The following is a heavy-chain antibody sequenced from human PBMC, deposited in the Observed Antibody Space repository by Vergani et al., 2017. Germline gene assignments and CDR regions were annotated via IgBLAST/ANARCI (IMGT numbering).Heavy chain of an antibody. CDR1: GFTFGDYA. D-gene: IGHD3-22*01. CDR2: IRSKAYGGTT. V-gene: IGHV3-49*04. CDR3: TRLVVYYDASAYYP. J-gene: IGHJ5*02. Sequence: EVQLVESGGDLVQPGRSLRLSCTASGFTFGDYAVSWVRQAPGKGLEWVGFIRSKAYGGTTEYAASVKGRFTISRDDSKSIAYLQMNSLKSEDTAVYYCTRLVVYYDASAYYPWGQGTLVTVSS.